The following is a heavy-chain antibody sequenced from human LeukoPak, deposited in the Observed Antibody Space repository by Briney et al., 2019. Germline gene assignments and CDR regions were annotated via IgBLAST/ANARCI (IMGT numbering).Heavy chain of an antibody. D-gene: IGHD3-22*01. Sequence: GESLKISCKGSGYSFTSYWIGWVRQMPGKGLEWMGIIYPGDSDTRYSPSFQGQVTISADKSISTAYLQWSSLKASDTAMYYCARGTYYYDSSGYSGAFDIRGQGTMVTVSS. J-gene: IGHJ3*02. V-gene: IGHV5-51*01. CDR3: ARGTYYYDSSGYSGAFDI. CDR2: IYPGDSDT. CDR1: GYSFTSYW.